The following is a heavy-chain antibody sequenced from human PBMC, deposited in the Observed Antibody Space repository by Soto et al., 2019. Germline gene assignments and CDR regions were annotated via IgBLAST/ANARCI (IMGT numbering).Heavy chain of an antibody. V-gene: IGHV3-48*04. CDR3: ARYLSGITGNSWFDP. J-gene: IGHJ5*02. Sequence: GGSLRLSCAASGFTFSSYAMSWVRQAPGKGLEWVSYISSSGSTIYYADSVKGRFTISRDNAKNSLYLQMNSLRAEDTAVYYCARYLSGITGNSWFDPWGQGTLVTVSS. CDR2: ISSSGSTI. D-gene: IGHD1-20*01. CDR1: GFTFSSYA.